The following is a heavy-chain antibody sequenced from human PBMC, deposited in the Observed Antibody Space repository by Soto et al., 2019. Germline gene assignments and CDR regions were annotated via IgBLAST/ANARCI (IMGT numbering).Heavy chain of an antibody. CDR3: ARDLGAYSASGGYYYAMDV. D-gene: IGHD1-26*01. CDR1: GFTFSSYA. J-gene: IGHJ6*02. Sequence: QVQLVESGGGVVQPGRSLRLSCAASGFTFSSYAMHWVRQAPGKGLEWVAVISYDGSNKYYADSVKGRFTISRDNSKNTLYLQMNSLSAEDTAVYYCARDLGAYSASGGYYYAMDVWGQGTTVTVSS. CDR2: ISYDGSNK. V-gene: IGHV3-30-3*01.